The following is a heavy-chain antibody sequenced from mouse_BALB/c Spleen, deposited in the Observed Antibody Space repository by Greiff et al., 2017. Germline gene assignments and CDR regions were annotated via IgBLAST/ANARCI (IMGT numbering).Heavy chain of an antibody. CDR3: ASKIELWYPWFAY. CDR2: ILPGRGST. CDR1: GYTFSSYW. J-gene: IGHJ3*01. D-gene: IGHD2-1*01. V-gene: IGHV1-9*01. Sequence: QVQLQQSGPELVKPGASVKISCKATGYTFSSYWIEWVKQRPGHGLEWIGEILPGRGSTNYNEKFKGKATFTADTSSNTAYRQLSSLTSEDSAVYYCASKIELWYPWFAYWGQGTLVTVAA.